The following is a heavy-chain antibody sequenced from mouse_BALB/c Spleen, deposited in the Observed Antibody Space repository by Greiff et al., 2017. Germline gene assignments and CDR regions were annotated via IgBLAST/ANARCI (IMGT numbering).Heavy chain of an antibody. CDR3: ARYYYGSSYVEAMDY. J-gene: IGHJ4*01. Sequence: EVQRVESGGGLVQPGGSRKLSCAASGFTFSSFGMHWVRQAPEKGLEWVAYISSGSSTIYYADTVKGRFTISRDNPKNTLFLQMTSLRSEDTAMYYCARYYYGSSYVEAMDYWGQGTSVTVSS. CDR1: GFTFSSFG. CDR2: ISSGSSTI. V-gene: IGHV5-17*02. D-gene: IGHD1-1*01.